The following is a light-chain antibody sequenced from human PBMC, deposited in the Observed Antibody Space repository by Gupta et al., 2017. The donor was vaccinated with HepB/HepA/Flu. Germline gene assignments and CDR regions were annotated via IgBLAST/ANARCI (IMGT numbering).Light chain of an antibody. V-gene: IGKV3D-15*02. CDR2: GAS. CDR1: QSVSSN. CDR3: QHYSNSLT. Sequence: IVMIQSPATLSVSPGERATLSCRASQSVSSNLAWYQQKPGQAPRLLIYGASTRASGIPARFSGSGSGTEFTLTISNLQSEDFAVYYCQHYSNSLTFGGGTKVEIK. J-gene: IGKJ4*01.